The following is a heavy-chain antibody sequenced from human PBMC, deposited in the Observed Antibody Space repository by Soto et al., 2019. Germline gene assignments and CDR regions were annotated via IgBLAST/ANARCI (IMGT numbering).Heavy chain of an antibody. CDR1: GGSISSSSYY. CDR2: IYYSGST. V-gene: IGHV4-39*01. CDR3: ATRYSSSSGYWYFDL. D-gene: IGHD6-6*01. J-gene: IGHJ2*01. Sequence: QLQLQESGPGLVKPSETLSLTCTVSGGSISSSSYYWGWIRQPPGKGLEWIGSIYYSGSTYYNPSLKSRVTISVDTSKNQFSLKLSSVTAADTAVYYCATRYSSSSGYWYFDLWGRGTLVTVSS.